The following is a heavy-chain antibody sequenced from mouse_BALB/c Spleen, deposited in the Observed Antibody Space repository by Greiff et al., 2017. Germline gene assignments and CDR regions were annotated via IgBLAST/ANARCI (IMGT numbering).Heavy chain of an antibody. J-gene: IGHJ4*01. CDR1: GFTFSSFG. CDR3: ARSEGNYFFCAMDY. V-gene: IGHV5-17*02. D-gene: IGHD2-1*01. Sequence: EVMLVESGGGLVQPGGSRKLSCAASGFTFSSFGMHWVRQAPEKGLEWVAYISSGSSTIYYADTVKGRFTISRDNPKNTLFLQMTSLRSEDTAMYYCARSEGNYFFCAMDYWGQGTSVTVSS. CDR2: ISSGSSTI.